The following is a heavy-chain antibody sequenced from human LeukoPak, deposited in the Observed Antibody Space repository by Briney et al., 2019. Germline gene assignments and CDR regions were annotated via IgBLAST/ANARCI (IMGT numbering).Heavy chain of an antibody. V-gene: IGHV3-7*01. Sequence: PGGSLRLSCAASGFTFSSYWMSWVRQAPGKGLEWVANIKQDGSEKYYVDSVKGRLTISRDNAKNSLYLQTNSLRAEDTAVYYCAREALVVTAILYYFDYWGQGTLVTVSS. CDR2: IKQDGSEK. CDR3: AREALVVTAILYYFDY. D-gene: IGHD2-21*02. CDR1: GFTFSSYW. J-gene: IGHJ4*02.